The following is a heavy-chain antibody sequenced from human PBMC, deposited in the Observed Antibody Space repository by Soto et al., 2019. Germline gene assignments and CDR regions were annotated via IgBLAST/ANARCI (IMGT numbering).Heavy chain of an antibody. J-gene: IGHJ4*02. V-gene: IGHV3-73*01. CDR2: IRSKANSYAT. CDR1: GFTFSGSA. Sequence: SGGSLRLSCAASGFTFSGSAMHWVRQASGKGLEWVGRIRSKANSYATAYAASVKGRFTISRDDSKNTAYLQMNSLKTEDTAVYYCTTYSSSWYLWGQGTLVTVSS. D-gene: IGHD6-13*01. CDR3: TTYSSSWYL.